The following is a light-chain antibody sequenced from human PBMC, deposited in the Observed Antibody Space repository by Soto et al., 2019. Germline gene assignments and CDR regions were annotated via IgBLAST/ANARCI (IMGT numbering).Light chain of an antibody. V-gene: IGLV2-14*03. Sequence: QSALTQPASVSGSPGQSITISCSGTSSDIGFYSYVSWYQQHPGKAPKLIIYDVANRPSGVSNRFSGSKSGNTASLTIAGLQAEDEAEYHCSSYTASSTYVVFGGGTKLTVL. CDR3: SSYTASSTYVV. CDR2: DVA. J-gene: IGLJ2*01. CDR1: SSDIGFYSY.